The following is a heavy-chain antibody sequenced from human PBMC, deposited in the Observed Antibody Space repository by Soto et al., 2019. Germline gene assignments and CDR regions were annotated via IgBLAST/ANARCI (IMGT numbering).Heavy chain of an antibody. D-gene: IGHD6-19*01. V-gene: IGHV4-31*11. Sequence: TLSLTCAVSGGSISSPGYYWTWIRQHPGKGLEWIGYIYYSGGTSYNPSLNSRLAISVDTSKNHFSLNLSSVTAAGTAVYYCVRDRGYSSGWYLDGWGQGTPVTVSS. CDR3: VRDRGYSSGWYLDG. CDR1: GGSISSPGYY. J-gene: IGHJ6*02. CDR2: IYYSGGT.